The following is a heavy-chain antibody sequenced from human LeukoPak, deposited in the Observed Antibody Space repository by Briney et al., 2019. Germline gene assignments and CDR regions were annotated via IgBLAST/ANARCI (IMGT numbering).Heavy chain of an antibody. V-gene: IGHV3-21*04. J-gene: IGHJ4*02. Sequence: PGGSLRLSCAASGFTFSSYSMNWVRQAPGKGLEWVSSISSSSSYIYYADSVKGRFTISRDNAKNSLYLQMISLRAEDTAVYYCARGRTTTLYYFDYWGQGTLVTVSS. CDR3: ARGRTTTLYYFDY. CDR1: GFTFSSYS. CDR2: ISSSSSYI. D-gene: IGHD1/OR15-1a*01.